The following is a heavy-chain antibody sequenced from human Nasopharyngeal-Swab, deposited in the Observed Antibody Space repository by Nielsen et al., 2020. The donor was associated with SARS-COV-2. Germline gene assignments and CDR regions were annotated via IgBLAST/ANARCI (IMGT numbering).Heavy chain of an antibody. J-gene: IGHJ4*02. Sequence: QTLSLTCAISGDSVSSNTAAWNWIRQSPSRGLEWLGRTYYRSMWNNDYAVSVRGRITINPDPSKNQFSLQLNSVTPKDTAVYYRARIAVAVSPVWGQGTLVTVSS. D-gene: IGHD6-19*01. CDR3: ARIAVAVSPV. CDR1: GDSVSSNTAA. CDR2: TYYRSMWNN. V-gene: IGHV6-1*01.